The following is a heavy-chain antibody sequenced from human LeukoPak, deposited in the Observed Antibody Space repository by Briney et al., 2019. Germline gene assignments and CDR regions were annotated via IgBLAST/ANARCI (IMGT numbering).Heavy chain of an antibody. J-gene: IGHJ4*02. CDR2: ISSSGSTI. Sequence: GGSLRLSCAASGFTFSDYYMSWIRQAPGKGLEWVSYISSSGSTIYYADSVKGRFTITRDNAKNSLYLQMNSLRAEDTAVYYCARDGRGITPTYYLDYWGQGTLVTVSS. CDR3: ARDGRGITPTYYLDY. D-gene: IGHD3-10*01. V-gene: IGHV3-11*04. CDR1: GFTFSDYY.